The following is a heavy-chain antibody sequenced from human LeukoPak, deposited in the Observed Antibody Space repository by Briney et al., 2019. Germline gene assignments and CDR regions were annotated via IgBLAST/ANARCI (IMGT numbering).Heavy chain of an antibody. D-gene: IGHD5-24*01. J-gene: IGHJ4*02. CDR2: SRDKTHSYST. CDR3: TSGLSGYYNSGGH. Sequence: GGSLRLSCAASGFTLSDHYMDWVRQTPGKGLEWVGRSRDKTHSYSTEYAASVKGRFTVSRDDSKNSLYLQMNSLKTEDTAVYYCTSGLSGYYNSGGHWGQGTLVTVSS. CDR1: GFTLSDHY. V-gene: IGHV3-72*01.